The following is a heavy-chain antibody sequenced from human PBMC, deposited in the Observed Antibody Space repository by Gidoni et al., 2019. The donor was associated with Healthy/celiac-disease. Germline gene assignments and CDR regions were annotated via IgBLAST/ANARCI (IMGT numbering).Heavy chain of an antibody. J-gene: IGHJ4*02. CDR2: IKQDGSEK. V-gene: IGHV3-7*01. D-gene: IGHD3-16*01. CDR1: GFTFSSYW. CDR3: ARGWGAWALEYFDY. Sequence: EVQLVESGGGLVQPGGSLRLSCAASGFTFSSYWMSWVRQAPGKGLEWVANIKQDGSEKYYVDSVKGRFTISRDNAKNSLYLQMNSLRAEDTAVYYCARGWGAWALEYFDYWGQGTLVTVSS.